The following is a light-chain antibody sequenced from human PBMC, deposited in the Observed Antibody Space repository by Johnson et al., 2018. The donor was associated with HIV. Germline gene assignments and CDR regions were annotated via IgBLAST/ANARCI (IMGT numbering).Light chain of an antibody. J-gene: IGLJ1*01. V-gene: IGLV1-51*02. CDR3: GTWDSSLRKV. CDR2: ENN. CDR1: SSNIGNNY. Sequence: QSVFTQPPSVSAAPGQKVTISCSGSSSNIGNNYVSWYRQLPGTAPKLLIYENNKRPSGITDRFSGSKSGTSATLGITGLQTGDEADYYCGTWDSSLRKVFGNGTKVTVL.